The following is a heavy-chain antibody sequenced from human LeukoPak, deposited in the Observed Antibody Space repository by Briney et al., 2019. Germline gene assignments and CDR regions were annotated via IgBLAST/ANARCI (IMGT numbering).Heavy chain of an antibody. CDR2: IVVGSGNT. D-gene: IGHD3-3*01. CDR3: AAVSYYDFWSGYPRLGYFDY. J-gene: IGHJ4*02. CDR1: GFTFTISA. Sequence: GTSVKVSCKASGFTFTISAVQWVRQARGQRLEWIGWIVVGSGNTNYAQKFQERVTITRDMSTSTAYMELSSLRSEDTAVYYCAAVSYYDFWSGYPRLGYFDYGGQGTLVTVSS. V-gene: IGHV1-58*01.